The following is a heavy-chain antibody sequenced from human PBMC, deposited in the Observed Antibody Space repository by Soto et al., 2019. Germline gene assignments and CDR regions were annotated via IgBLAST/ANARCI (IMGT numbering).Heavy chain of an antibody. CDR3: AKVFFRSYAPKSKVSGRDGYNYSDY. Sequence: PGGSLRLSCAASGFTFSSYAMSWVRQAPGKGLEWVSAISGSGGSTYYADSVKGRFTISRDNSKNTLYLQMNSLRAEDTAVYYCAKVFFRSYAPKSKVSGRDGYNYSDYWGQGTLVTVSS. CDR1: GFTFSSYA. V-gene: IGHV3-23*01. J-gene: IGHJ4*02. CDR2: ISGSGGST. D-gene: IGHD5-12*01.